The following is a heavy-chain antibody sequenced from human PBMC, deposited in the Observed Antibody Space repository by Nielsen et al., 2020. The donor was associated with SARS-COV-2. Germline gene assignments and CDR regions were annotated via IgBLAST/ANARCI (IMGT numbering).Heavy chain of an antibody. V-gene: IGHV1-46*01. D-gene: IGHD3-10*01. J-gene: IGHJ4*02. Sequence: ASVKVPCKASGYTFTSYYMHWARQAPGQGLEWMGIINPSGGSTSYAQKFQGRVTMTRDTSTSTVYMELSRMRSEDTAVDYCARDRRGGPVDYWGQGTLVTVSS. CDR2: INPSGGST. CDR1: GYTFTSYY. CDR3: ARDRRGGPVDY.